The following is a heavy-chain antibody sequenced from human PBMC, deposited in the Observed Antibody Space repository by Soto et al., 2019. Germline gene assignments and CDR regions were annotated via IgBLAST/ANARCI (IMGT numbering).Heavy chain of an antibody. D-gene: IGHD5-12*01. V-gene: IGHV3-30*18. CDR3: AKEYSGYDHFDY. Sequence: QVQLVESGGGVVQPGRSLRLSCAASGFTFSSYDMHWVRQAPGKGLEWVAVISYDGSNKYYADSVKGRFTISRDNSKNTLYLQMNSLRDEDTAVYYCAKEYSGYDHFDYWGQGTLVTVSS. CDR1: GFTFSSYD. J-gene: IGHJ4*02. CDR2: ISYDGSNK.